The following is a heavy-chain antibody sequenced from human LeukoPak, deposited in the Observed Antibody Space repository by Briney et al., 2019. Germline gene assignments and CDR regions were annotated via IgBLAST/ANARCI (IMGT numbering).Heavy chain of an antibody. J-gene: IGHJ5*02. CDR3: ARGVVEVVAATYNWFDP. V-gene: IGHV3-48*01. CDR1: GFTFSSYS. Sequence: GGSLRLSCAASGFTFSSYSMNWVRQAPGKGLEWVSYISSSSSTIYYADSVKGRFTISRDNAKKSLYLQMNSLRAEDTAVYYCARGVVEVVAATYNWFDPWGQGTLVTVSS. D-gene: IGHD2-15*01. CDR2: ISSSSSTI.